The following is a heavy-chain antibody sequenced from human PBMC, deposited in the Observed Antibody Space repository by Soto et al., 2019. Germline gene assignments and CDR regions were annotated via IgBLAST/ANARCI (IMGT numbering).Heavy chain of an antibody. Sequence: QLQLQESGPGLVKPSETLSLTCTVSGGSISSSSYYWGWIRQPPGKGLEWIGSIYYSGSTYYNPSLKSRVTISVDTSKNQFSLKLSSVTAADTAVYYCAGEAEPGGTDAFDIWGQGTMVTVSS. J-gene: IGHJ3*02. D-gene: IGHD1-1*01. CDR3: AGEAEPGGTDAFDI. CDR2: IYYSGST. CDR1: GGSISSSSYY. V-gene: IGHV4-39*01.